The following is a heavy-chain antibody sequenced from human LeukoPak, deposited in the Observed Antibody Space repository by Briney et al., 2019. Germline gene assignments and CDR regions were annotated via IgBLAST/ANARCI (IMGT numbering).Heavy chain of an antibody. CDR3: ARDLWAGTYFYGMDV. Sequence: ASVKVSCKASGYTFTNYGFSWVRQAPGQGLEWMGWISAYNGYTDYAQKFQFRVTMTTDTSTSTAYMELRSLRSDDTAVYYCARDLWAGTYFYGMDVWGQGTTVTVSS. V-gene: IGHV1-18*01. CDR2: ISAYNGYT. J-gene: IGHJ6*02. D-gene: IGHD6-19*01. CDR1: GYTFTNYG.